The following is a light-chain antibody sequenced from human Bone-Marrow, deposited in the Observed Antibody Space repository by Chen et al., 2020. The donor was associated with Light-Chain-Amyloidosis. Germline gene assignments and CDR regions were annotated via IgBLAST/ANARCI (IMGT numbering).Light chain of an antibody. CDR3: QQFDSSRWT. CDR2: GAS. V-gene: IGKV3-20*01. J-gene: IGKJ1*01. CDR1: QSVSSTF. Sequence: EIVLTQSPGTLSLSPGERATLSCRASQSVSSTFLAWYQQKPGQAPRLLIYGASSRAPAIPDRFSGSGSGTDFTLTISRLVPEDFAMYYCQQFDSSRWTFGQGTKVEFK.